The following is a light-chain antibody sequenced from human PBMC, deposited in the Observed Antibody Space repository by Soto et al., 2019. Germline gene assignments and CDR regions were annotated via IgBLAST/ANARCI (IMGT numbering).Light chain of an antibody. CDR3: LHAYNYPLT. Sequence: PGDRVTLTSIASQCVSTSYLTWYQQKPGQAPRLLIYGASTRATGIPARFSGTGSGTDFTLTISSQQPEDFATYYCLHAYNYPLTYGIGTKVDIK. CDR2: GAS. V-gene: IGKV3D-7*01. CDR1: QCVSTSY. J-gene: IGKJ1*01.